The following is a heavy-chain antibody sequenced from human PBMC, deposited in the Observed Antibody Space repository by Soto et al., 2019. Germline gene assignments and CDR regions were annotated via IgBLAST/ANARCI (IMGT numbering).Heavy chain of an antibody. CDR2: IKSKTDGGTT. V-gene: IGHV3-15*07. J-gene: IGHJ6*02. D-gene: IGHD3-10*01. CDR1: GFTFSNAW. Sequence: GGSLRLSCAASGFTFSNAWMNWVRQAPGKGLEWVGRIKSKTDGGTTDYAAPVKGRFTISRDDSKNTLYLQMNSLKTEDTAVYYCTTDPFHYYGSGSYSPYWYYGMDVWGQGTTVTVSS. CDR3: TTDPFHYYGSGSYSPYWYYGMDV.